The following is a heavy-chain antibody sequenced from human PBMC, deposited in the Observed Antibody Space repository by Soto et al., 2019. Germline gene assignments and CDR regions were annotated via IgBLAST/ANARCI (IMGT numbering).Heavy chain of an antibody. CDR3: ARTPSIASRWLKKNWFDP. CDR2: INAGNGNT. V-gene: IGHV1-3*01. CDR1: GYTFTSYA. Sequence: ASVKVSCKASGYTFTSYAMHWVRQAPGQRLEWMGWINAGNGNTKYSQKFQGRVTITRDTSASTAYMELSSLRSEDTAVYYCARTPSIASRWLKKNWFDPWGQGTLVTVSS. D-gene: IGHD6-6*01. J-gene: IGHJ5*02.